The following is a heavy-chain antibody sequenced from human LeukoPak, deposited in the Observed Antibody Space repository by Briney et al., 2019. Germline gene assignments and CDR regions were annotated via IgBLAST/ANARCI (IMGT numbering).Heavy chain of an antibody. D-gene: IGHD6-6*01. CDR1: GGSISSYY. Sequence: SETMSLTCTVSGGSISSYYRSWIRHPPGKGLGWNGYIYSSGSTNYNPPLKSRVTISVETSKNQFSLKLGSVTAAATAVYYCARCGSIAARLPSHYYYYYCMDVWGQGTTVTVSS. J-gene: IGHJ6*02. V-gene: IGHV4-59*08. CDR3: ARCGSIAARLPSHYYYYYCMDV. CDR2: IYSSGST.